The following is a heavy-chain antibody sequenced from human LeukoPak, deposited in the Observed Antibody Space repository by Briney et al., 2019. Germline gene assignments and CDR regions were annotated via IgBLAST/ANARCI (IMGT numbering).Heavy chain of an antibody. CDR3: AREALAYCGGDCYSRVVSYFDY. CDR1: GFTFSDYY. V-gene: IGHV3-11*04. D-gene: IGHD2-21*01. CDR2: ISSSGSTI. Sequence: GGSLRLSCAASGFTFSDYYMSWIRQAPGKGLEWVSYISSSGSTIYYADSVKGRFTISRDNAKHSLYLQMNSLTAEDTALYYCAREALAYCGGDCYSRVVSYFDYWGQGTLVTVSS. J-gene: IGHJ4*02.